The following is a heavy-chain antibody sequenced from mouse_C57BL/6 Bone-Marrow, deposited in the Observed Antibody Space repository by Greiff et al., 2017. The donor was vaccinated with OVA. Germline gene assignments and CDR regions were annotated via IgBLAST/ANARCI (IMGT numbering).Heavy chain of an antibody. CDR2: IWSGGST. D-gene: IGHD2-4*01. V-gene: IGHV2-2*01. CDR3: ASFYYDYDVPFAY. J-gene: IGHJ3*01. CDR1: GFSLTSYG. Sequence: QVHVKQSGPGLVQPSQSLSITCTVSGFSLTSYGVHWVRQSPGKGLEWLGVIWSGGSTDYNAAFISRLSISKDNSKSQVFFKMNSLQADDTAIYYCASFYYDYDVPFAYWGQGTLVTVSA.